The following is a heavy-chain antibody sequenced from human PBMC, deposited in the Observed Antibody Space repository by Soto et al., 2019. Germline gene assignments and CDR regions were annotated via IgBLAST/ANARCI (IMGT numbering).Heavy chain of an antibody. D-gene: IGHD2-15*01. J-gene: IGHJ6*03. V-gene: IGHV1-8*01. Sequence: ASVKVSCKASGYSFTSDDVDWVRQATGQGPEWMGWMNPNSGTTGCAQKFQGRVTMTRNTSISTASMELNSLRFEDTAVYYCARGTAGDCSGGSCDPDYYYYYYMDGWRNGTTVTVSS. CDR2: MNPNSGTT. CDR1: GYSFTSDD. CDR3: ARGTAGDCSGGSCDPDYYYYYYMDG.